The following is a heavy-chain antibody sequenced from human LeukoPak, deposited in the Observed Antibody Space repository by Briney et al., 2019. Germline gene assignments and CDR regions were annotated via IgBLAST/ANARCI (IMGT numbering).Heavy chain of an antibody. Sequence: ASVKVSCKASGYTFTSYYMHWVRQAPGQGPEWMGLINPSDGSTNYAQKFQGRVTMTRDTSTSTVYMYLSSLRSEDTAVYYCAKKVVVGATSPYSDFQDWGQGTLVTVSS. D-gene: IGHD1-26*01. J-gene: IGHJ1*01. V-gene: IGHV1-46*01. CDR1: GYTFTSYY. CDR3: AKKVVVGATSPYSDFQD. CDR2: INPSDGST.